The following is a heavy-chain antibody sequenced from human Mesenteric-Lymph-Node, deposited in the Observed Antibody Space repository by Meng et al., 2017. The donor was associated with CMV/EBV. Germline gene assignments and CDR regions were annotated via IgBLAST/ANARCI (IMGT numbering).Heavy chain of an antibody. Sequence: GGSLRLSCAASGFTFSSYAMHWVRQAPGKGLEWVAVISYDGSNKYYADSVKGRFTISRDNSKNTLYLQMNSLRAEDTAVYYCARASRVDKGWYYYYGMDVWGQGTTVTVSS. CDR2: ISYDGSNK. CDR3: ARASRVDKGWYYYYGMDV. D-gene: IGHD5-12*01. J-gene: IGHJ6*02. V-gene: IGHV3-30*04. CDR1: GFTFSSYA.